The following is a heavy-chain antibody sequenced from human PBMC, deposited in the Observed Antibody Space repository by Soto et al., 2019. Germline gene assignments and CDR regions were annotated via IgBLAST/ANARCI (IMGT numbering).Heavy chain of an antibody. V-gene: IGHV4-61*03. CDR1: GGSVSSGSYY. CDR2: IYYSGST. J-gene: IGHJ4*02. D-gene: IGHD1-20*01. CDR3: ARGTRTNWNVPYLDY. Sequence: ASETLSLTCTVSGGSVSSGSYYWSWIRQPPGKGLEWIGYIYYSGSTNYNPSLKSRVTISLDTSKNRFSLKLSSVTAADTAVYSCARGTRTNWNVPYLDYWGQGTLVTVSS.